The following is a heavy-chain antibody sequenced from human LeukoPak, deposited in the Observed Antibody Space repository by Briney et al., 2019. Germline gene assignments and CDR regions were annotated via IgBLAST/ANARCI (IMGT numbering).Heavy chain of an antibody. CDR3: ARDRTTVKYYYYYGMDV. CDR1: GFTVSSNY. V-gene: IGHV3-66*01. Sequence: GGSLRLSCAASGFTVSSNYMSWVRQAPGKGLEWVSVIYSGGSTYYADSVKGRFTISRDNSKNTLYLQMNSLRAEDTAVYYCARDRTTVKYYYYYGMDVWGQGTTVTVSS. D-gene: IGHD4-11*01. J-gene: IGHJ6*02. CDR2: IYSGGST.